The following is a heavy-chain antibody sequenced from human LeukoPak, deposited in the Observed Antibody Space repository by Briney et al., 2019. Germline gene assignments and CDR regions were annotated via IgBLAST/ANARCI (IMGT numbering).Heavy chain of an antibody. D-gene: IGHD2-15*01. CDR1: SGSFSGYY. CDR2: INDSGSV. J-gene: IGHJ4*02. CDR3: ARRLVDSGASQVSDD. Sequence: SETLSLTCAVYSGSFSGYYWSWIRQPPGKGLEWIGEINDSGSVNCNPSLKNRVTLSVDTSKNQFSLRLSSVAAADTAVYYCARRLVDSGASQVSDDWGPGTLVTVSS. V-gene: IGHV4-34*01.